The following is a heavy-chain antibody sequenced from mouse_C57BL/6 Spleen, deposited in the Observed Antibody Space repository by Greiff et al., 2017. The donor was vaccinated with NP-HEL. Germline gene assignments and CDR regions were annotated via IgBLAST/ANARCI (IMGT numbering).Heavy chain of an antibody. Sequence: EVKLVESGGGLVQPGGSLKLSCAASGFTFSDYYMYWVRQTPEKRLEWVAYISNGGGSTYYPDTVKGRFTISRDNAKNTLYLQMSRLKSEDTAMYYCASPRDYGSTWFAYWGQGTLVTVSA. CDR3: ASPRDYGSTWFAY. D-gene: IGHD1-1*01. V-gene: IGHV5-12*01. CDR1: GFTFSDYY. CDR2: ISNGGGST. J-gene: IGHJ3*01.